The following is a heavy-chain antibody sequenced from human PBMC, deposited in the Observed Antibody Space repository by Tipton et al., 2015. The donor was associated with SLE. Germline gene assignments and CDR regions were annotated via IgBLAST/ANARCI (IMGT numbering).Heavy chain of an antibody. J-gene: IGHJ6*02. CDR3: AKDNGQNGMDV. CDR2: ISWNSGSI. V-gene: IGHV3-9*01. CDR1: GLKFDDCA. Sequence: QLVQSGGGLVQPGTSLRLSCAASGLKFDDCAMHWVRQRPGKGLEWVSGISWNSGSIGYADSVKGRFTISRDNAKNSLYLQMNSLRAEDTALYYCAKDNGQNGMDVWGQGTTVTVSS.